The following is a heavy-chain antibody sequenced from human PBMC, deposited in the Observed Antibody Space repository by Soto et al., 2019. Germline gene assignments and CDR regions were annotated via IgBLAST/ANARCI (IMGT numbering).Heavy chain of an antibody. V-gene: IGHV1-18*01. Sequence: VSVKVSCKASGYTFTSYGISWVRQAPGQGLEWVGWISAYNGNTNYAQKLQGRVTMTTDTSTSTAYMELRSLRSDDTAVYYCARDERTYYDFWSGPEDIWGQGTMVTVSS. D-gene: IGHD3-3*01. CDR2: ISAYNGNT. J-gene: IGHJ3*02. CDR1: GYTFTSYG. CDR3: ARDERTYYDFWSGPEDI.